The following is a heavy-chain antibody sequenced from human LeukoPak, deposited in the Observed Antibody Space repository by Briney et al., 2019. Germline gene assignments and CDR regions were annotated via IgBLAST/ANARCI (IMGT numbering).Heavy chain of an antibody. CDR1: GYTFTSYD. CDR2: MNPNSGNT. V-gene: IGHV1-8*01. D-gene: IGHD6-13*01. J-gene: IGHJ6*03. Sequence: ASVKVSCKASGYTFTSYDINWVRQATGQGLEWMGWMNPNSGNTGYAQKFQGRVTMTRNTSISTAYMELSSLRSEDTAVYYCAGAGYSSSWTHYYYYYMDVWGKGTTVTVSS. CDR3: AGAGYSSSWTHYYYYYMDV.